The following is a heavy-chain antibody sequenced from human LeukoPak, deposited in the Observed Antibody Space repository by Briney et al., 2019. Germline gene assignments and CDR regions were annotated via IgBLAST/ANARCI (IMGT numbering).Heavy chain of an antibody. CDR2: IYYSEST. J-gene: IGHJ4*02. CDR1: GGSISSVGYY. V-gene: IGHV4-31*03. CDR3: ARSGSGWTDFDY. D-gene: IGHD6-19*01. Sequence: PSQTLSLTCTVSGGSISSVGYYWHWIRQHQGKGLEWIGYIYYSESTYSNPPLRGRVTISIDTSKNQFSLKLSSVTVADTAVYYCARSGSGWTDFDYWGQGTLVTVSS.